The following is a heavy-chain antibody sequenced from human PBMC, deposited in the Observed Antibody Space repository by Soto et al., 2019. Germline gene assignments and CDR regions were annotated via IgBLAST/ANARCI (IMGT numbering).Heavy chain of an antibody. Sequence: GGSLRLSCSASGFTFSSYAMHWVRQAPGKGLEYVSAISSNGGSTYYADSVKGRFTISRDNSKNTLYLQMSSLRAEDTAVYYCVEGSGIQLWLRSFDYWGQGTLVTVSS. CDR3: VEGSGIQLWLRSFDY. CDR2: ISSNGGST. CDR1: GFTFSSYA. D-gene: IGHD5-18*01. J-gene: IGHJ4*02. V-gene: IGHV3-64D*06.